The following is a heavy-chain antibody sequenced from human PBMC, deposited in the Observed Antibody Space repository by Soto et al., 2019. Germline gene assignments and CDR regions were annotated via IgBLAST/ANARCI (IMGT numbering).Heavy chain of an antibody. J-gene: IGHJ3*02. Sequence: GGSLRLSCAASGFTFSSYAMHWVRQAPGKGLEWMAVISYDGSNKYYADSVKGRFTISRDNSKNTLYLQMNSLRAEDTAVYYCAKDPAPYYYDSSGYPRGAFDIWGQGTMVTVSS. CDR2: ISYDGSNK. CDR1: GFTFSSYA. D-gene: IGHD3-22*01. CDR3: AKDPAPYYYDSSGYPRGAFDI. V-gene: IGHV3-30-3*01.